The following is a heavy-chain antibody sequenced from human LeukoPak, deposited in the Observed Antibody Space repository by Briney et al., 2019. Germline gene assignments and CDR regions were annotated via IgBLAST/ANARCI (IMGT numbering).Heavy chain of an antibody. CDR3: ARVDRYHFYLDV. CDR1: GCTFRTYS. V-gene: IGHV1-69*05. CDR2: IIPIFGTP. J-gene: IGHJ6*03. Sequence: GASVKVSCKASGCTFRTYSVTWVRQAPGQGLEWMGGIIPIFGTPNYAQKFQGGVKVTTDDATGTAYMELSSLMSEDTAIYYCARVDRYHFYLDVWGKGTPVTVS.